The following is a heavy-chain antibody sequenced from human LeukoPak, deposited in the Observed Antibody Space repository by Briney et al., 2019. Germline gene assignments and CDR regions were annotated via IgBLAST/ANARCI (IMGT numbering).Heavy chain of an antibody. J-gene: IGHJ4*02. V-gene: IGHV4-59*01. CDR3: ARAARSGGSCYDY. D-gene: IGHD2-15*01. CDR2: IYYSGST. Sequence: PSETLSLTCTVSGGSNSSYYWSWIRQPPGKGLEWIGYIYYSGSTNYNPSLKSRVTISVDTSKNQFSLKLSSVTAADTAVYYCARAARSGGSCYDYWGQGTLVTVSS. CDR1: GGSNSSYY.